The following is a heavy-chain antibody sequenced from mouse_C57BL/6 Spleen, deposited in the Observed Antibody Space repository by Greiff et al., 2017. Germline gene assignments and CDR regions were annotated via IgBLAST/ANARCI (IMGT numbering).Heavy chain of an antibody. CDR2: ISSGGSYT. CDR1: GFTFSSYG. D-gene: IGHD4-1*01. Sequence: EVHLVESGGDLVKPGGSLKLSCAASGFTFSSYGMSWVRQTPDKRLEWVATISSGGSYTYYPDSVKGRFTISRDNAKNTLYLQMSSLKSEDTAMYYCARHGLGPFFDYWGQGTTLPVSS. CDR3: ARHGLGPFFDY. J-gene: IGHJ2*01. V-gene: IGHV5-6*01.